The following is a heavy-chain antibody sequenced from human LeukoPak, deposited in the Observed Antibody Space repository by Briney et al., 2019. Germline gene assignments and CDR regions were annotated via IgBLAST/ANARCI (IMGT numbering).Heavy chain of an antibody. CDR3: AKDFPHYYEVPHGMDV. CDR1: GFGFGQYG. J-gene: IGHJ6*02. V-gene: IGHV3-48*03. Sequence: TGGSLRLSCAASGFGFGQYGMNWVRQAPGKGLEWIAYISVRAGTIYYGDSAEGRFTISRDDAKNSLYLQMNGLRVDDTAIYYCAKDFPHYYEVPHGMDVWGQGTTVTV. CDR2: ISVRAGTI. D-gene: IGHD3-22*01.